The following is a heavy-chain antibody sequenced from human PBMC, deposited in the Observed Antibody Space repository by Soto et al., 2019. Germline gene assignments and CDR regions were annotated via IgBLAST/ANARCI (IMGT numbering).Heavy chain of an antibody. J-gene: IGHJ4*02. V-gene: IGHV4-4*07. CDR2: IYTSGST. Sequence: SETLSLTCTVSGGPISSYYWSWIRQPAGKGLEWIGRIYTSGSTNYNPSLKSRVTMSVDTSKNQFSLKLSSVTAADTAVYYCARESGGSGWPDFDYWGQGTLVTVSS. D-gene: IGHD6-19*01. CDR1: GGPISSYY. CDR3: ARESGGSGWPDFDY.